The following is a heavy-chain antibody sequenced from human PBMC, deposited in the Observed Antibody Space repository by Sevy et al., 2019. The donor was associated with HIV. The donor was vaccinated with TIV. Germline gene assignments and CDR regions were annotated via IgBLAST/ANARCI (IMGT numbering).Heavy chain of an antibody. D-gene: IGHD3-3*01. J-gene: IGHJ6*02. V-gene: IGHV3-7*03. CDR2: IKQDGSEK. CDR1: GFTFSSYW. Sequence: GGSLRLSCAASGFTFSSYWMSWVRQAPGKGLEWVANIKQDGSEKYYVDSVKGRFTISRDNAKNSLYLQMNGLRAEDTAVYYCARDPGFWSGYSYYYGMDVWGQGTTVTVSS. CDR3: ARDPGFWSGYSYYYGMDV.